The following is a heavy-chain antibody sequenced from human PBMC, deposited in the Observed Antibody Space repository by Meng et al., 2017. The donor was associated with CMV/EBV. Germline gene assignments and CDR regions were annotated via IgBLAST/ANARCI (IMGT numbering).Heavy chain of an antibody. J-gene: IGHJ2*01. D-gene: IGHD1-7*01. CDR1: GYTFTGYY. CDR3: ATYIGNYINWYFDL. V-gene: IGHV1-2*02. Sequence: VHVVQSWAGVKKPAASGKVSCNASGYTFTGYYIHWVRQAHGKGLEWMGWINPNSGGTNYAQKFQGRVTMTRDTSISTAYMELSRLRSDDTAVYYCATYIGNYINWYFDLWGRGTLVTVSS. CDR2: INPNSGGT.